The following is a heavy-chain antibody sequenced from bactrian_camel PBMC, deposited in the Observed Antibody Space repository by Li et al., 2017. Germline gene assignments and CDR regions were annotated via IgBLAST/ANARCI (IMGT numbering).Heavy chain of an antibody. CDR3: AARYGNGGTCRVMEITSGY. J-gene: IGHJ6*01. CDR1: ISSFC. Sequence: VQLVESGGGSAQAGGSLTPSCEYSISSFCMGWFRQVPGKEREGVATIDAIDKKRYADPVTGRFTISRDRAKKTLTLEMTSLKPEDTAMYYCAARYGNGGTCRVMEITSGYLGQGTQVTVS. CDR2: IDAIDKK. D-gene: IGHD1*01. V-gene: IGHV3S55*01.